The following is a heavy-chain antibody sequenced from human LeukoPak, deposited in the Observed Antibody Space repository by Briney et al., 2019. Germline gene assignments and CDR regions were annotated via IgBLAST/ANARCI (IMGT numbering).Heavy chain of an antibody. CDR3: AREANYYGSGSSSGFGP. Sequence: SETLSLTCAVYGGSFSGYYWSWIRQPPGKGLEWIGEINHSGSTNYNPSLKSRVTISVDTSKNQFSLELSSVTAADTAVYYCAREANYYGSGSSSGFGPWGQGTLVTVSS. D-gene: IGHD3-10*01. J-gene: IGHJ5*02. V-gene: IGHV4-34*01. CDR1: GGSFSGYY. CDR2: INHSGST.